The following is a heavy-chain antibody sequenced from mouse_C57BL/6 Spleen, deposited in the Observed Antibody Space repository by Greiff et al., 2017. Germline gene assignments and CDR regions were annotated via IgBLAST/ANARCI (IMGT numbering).Heavy chain of an antibody. CDR3: TRTETGAMDD. CDR1: GYTFTSYW. J-gene: IGHJ4*01. V-gene: IGHV1-7*01. CDR2: INPSSGYT. Sequence: QVQLKQSGAELAKPGASVKLSCKASGYTFTSYWMHWVKQRPGQGLEWIGYINPSSGYTKYTQKFKDKATLTADKSSSPAYMQLSGLADEDSAVEYCTRTETGAMDDWGQGTSVTVSS.